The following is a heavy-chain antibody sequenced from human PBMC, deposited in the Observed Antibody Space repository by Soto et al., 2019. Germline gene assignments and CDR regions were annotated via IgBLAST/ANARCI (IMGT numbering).Heavy chain of an antibody. CDR2: IYYGGST. J-gene: IGHJ4*02. Sequence: QLQLQESGPGLVKPSETLSLTCTVSGGSISRNIYFWGWIRQHPGKGLEWIGSIYYGGSTYYNPSLKSRLTISVDKSKNQFTLKISSVTAAYTAVYYFVRLAGTYTPYHFDYLGQGTLVTVSS. D-gene: IGHD3-16*01. V-gene: IGHV4-39*01. CDR3: VRLAGTYTPYHFDY. CDR1: GGSISRNIYF.